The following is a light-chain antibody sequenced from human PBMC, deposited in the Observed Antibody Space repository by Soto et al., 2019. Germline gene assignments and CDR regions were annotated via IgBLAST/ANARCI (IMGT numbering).Light chain of an antibody. J-gene: IGKJ2*01. CDR2: AAS. Sequence: ESVLTQSPGTLSLSPGERATLSCRASRAVTSNFLAWYQQKPGQAPRLLIYAASSRATGIPDRFSGSGSGTDFTLTISRLEPEEFAVYYCQQYGVSQNTFGQGTKLETK. CDR1: RAVTSNF. CDR3: QQYGVSQNT. V-gene: IGKV3-20*01.